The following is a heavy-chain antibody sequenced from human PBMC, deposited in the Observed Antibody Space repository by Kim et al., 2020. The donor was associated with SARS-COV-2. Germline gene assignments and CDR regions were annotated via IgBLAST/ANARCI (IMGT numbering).Heavy chain of an antibody. CDR1: GGSISSSSYY. CDR2: IYYSGST. J-gene: IGHJ3*02. CDR3: ARSNGYSSGPAVADI. Sequence: SETLSPTCTVSGGSISSSSYYWGWIRQPPGKGLEWIGSIYYSGSTYYNPSLKSRVTISVDTSKNQFSLKLSSVTAADTAVYYCARSNGYSSGPAVADIWG. D-gene: IGHD6-19*01. V-gene: IGHV4-39*01.